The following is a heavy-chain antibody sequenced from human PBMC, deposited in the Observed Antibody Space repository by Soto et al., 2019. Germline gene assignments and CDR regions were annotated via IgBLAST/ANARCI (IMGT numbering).Heavy chain of an antibody. Sequence: GGSLRLSCAASGFTFDDYAMHWVRQAPGKGLEWVSGISWNSGSIGYADSVKGRFTISRDNAKNSLYLQMNSLRAEDTALYYCAKEGLRTAFDIWGQGTMVTVSS. V-gene: IGHV3-9*01. CDR1: GFTFDDYA. D-gene: IGHD5-12*01. CDR3: AKEGLRTAFDI. CDR2: ISWNSGSI. J-gene: IGHJ3*02.